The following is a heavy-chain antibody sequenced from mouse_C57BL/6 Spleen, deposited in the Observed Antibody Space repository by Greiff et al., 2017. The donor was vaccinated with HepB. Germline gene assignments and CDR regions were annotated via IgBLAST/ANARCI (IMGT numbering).Heavy chain of an antibody. J-gene: IGHJ2*01. Sequence: EVQLQQSGPELVKPGASVKIPCKASGYTFTDYNMDWVKQSHGKSLEWIGDINPNNGGTIYNQKFKGKATLTVDKSSSTAYMELRSLTSEDTAVYYCARTDTAQATLDYWGQGTTLTVSS. CDR2: INPNNGGT. CDR3: ARTDTAQATLDY. V-gene: IGHV1-18*01. CDR1: GYTFTDYN. D-gene: IGHD3-2*02.